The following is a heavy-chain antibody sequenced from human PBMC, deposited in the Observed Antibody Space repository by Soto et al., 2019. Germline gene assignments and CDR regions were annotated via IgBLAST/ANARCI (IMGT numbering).Heavy chain of an antibody. CDR1: GFTFTSSA. V-gene: IGHV1-58*01. CDR3: AADGSEYCSGGSCYGDYYYYYGMDV. J-gene: IGHJ6*02. CDR2: IVVGSGNT. Sequence: QMQLVQSGPEVKKPGTSVKVSCKASGFTFTSSAVQWVRQARGQRLEWIGWIVVGSGNTNYAQKFQERVTITRDMSTSTAYMELSSLRSEDTAVYYWAADGSEYCSGGSCYGDYYYYYGMDVWGQGTTVTVSS. D-gene: IGHD2-15*01.